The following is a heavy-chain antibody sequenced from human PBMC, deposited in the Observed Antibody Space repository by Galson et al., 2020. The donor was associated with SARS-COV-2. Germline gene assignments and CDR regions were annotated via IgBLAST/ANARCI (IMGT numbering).Heavy chain of an antibody. CDR3: ARGGDRSWASDF. D-gene: IGHD6-13*01. Sequence: ASVKVSCKASGYIFSSYGISWVRQAPGQGLEWIGWISTYSGSTKYAQQLQDRLTVTSDTSTSTVYMELRSLRSDDTAVYYCARGGDRSWASDFWGQGTRVTVSS. V-gene: IGHV1-18*04. J-gene: IGHJ4*02. CDR2: ISTYSGST. CDR1: GYIFSSYG.